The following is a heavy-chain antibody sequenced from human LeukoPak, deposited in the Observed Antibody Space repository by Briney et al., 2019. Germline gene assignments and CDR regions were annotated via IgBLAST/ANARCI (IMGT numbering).Heavy chain of an antibody. CDR1: GFTFSSYA. D-gene: IGHD3-9*01. Sequence: GGSLSLSCAASGFTFSSYAMSWVRQAPGKGLEWVSAISGSGGSTYYADSVKGRFTISRDNSKNTLYLQMNSLRAEDTAVYYCAKVGYDILTGYSNWGQGTLVTVSS. J-gene: IGHJ4*02. V-gene: IGHV3-23*01. CDR3: AKVGYDILTGYSN. CDR2: ISGSGGST.